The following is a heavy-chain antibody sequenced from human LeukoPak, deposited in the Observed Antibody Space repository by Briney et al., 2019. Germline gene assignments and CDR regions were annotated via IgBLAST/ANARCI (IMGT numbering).Heavy chain of an antibody. CDR1: GFTFYDYA. D-gene: IGHD3-22*01. V-gene: IGHV3-9*01. J-gene: IGHJ4*02. CDR3: AKDRHYYDSSGFDY. Sequence: GGSLRLSCAASGFTFYDYAMHWVRQAPGKGLEWVSGISWNSGSIGYADSVKGRFTISRDNAKNSLYLQMNSLRAEDTALYYCAKDRHYYDSSGFDYWGQGTLVTVSS. CDR2: ISWNSGSI.